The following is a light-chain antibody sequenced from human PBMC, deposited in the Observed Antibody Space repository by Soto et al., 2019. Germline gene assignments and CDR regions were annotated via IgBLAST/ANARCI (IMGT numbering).Light chain of an antibody. CDR3: SSYTTSNTRQIV. Sequence: QFALTQPASVSWAPGPTNTIPRTGNNSDVGGYNYVSWYQHHPGKAPKLLIYDVSNRPSGISNRFSGSKSDNTASLTISGLQPEDEADYYCSSYTTSNTRQIVFGTGTKVTVL. J-gene: IGLJ1*01. CDR1: NSDVGGYNY. CDR2: DVS. V-gene: IGLV2-14*03.